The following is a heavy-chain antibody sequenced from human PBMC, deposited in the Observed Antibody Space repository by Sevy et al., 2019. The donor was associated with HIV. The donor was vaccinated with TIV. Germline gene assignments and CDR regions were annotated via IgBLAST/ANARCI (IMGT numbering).Heavy chain of an antibody. V-gene: IGHV3-49*03. Sequence: GGSLRLSCTASGFTFGDYAMSWFRQSPGKGLEWVGFIRSKAYGGTTEYAASVKGRFTISRDDSKSIAYLQMNSPKTEDTAVYYCTRPLWLQSYYYYYMDVWGKGTTVTVSS. CDR1: GFTFGDYA. CDR3: TRPLWLQSYYYYYMDV. J-gene: IGHJ6*03. D-gene: IGHD6-19*01. CDR2: IRSKAYGGTT.